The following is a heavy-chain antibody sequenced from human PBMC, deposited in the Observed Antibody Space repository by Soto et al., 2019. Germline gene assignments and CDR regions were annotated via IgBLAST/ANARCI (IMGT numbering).Heavy chain of an antibody. CDR2: ISGSGGST. Sequence: EVQLLESGGNLIQPGGSLRLSCAASGFTFSIYAMSWVRQAPGKGLEWVSAISGSGGSTYYADSVKGRFTISRDNSKNTLYLQMNSLRAEDTAVYYCANGIAAAAVIGFDPWGQGTLVTVSS. CDR1: GFTFSIYA. J-gene: IGHJ5*02. D-gene: IGHD6-13*01. CDR3: ANGIAAAAVIGFDP. V-gene: IGHV3-23*01.